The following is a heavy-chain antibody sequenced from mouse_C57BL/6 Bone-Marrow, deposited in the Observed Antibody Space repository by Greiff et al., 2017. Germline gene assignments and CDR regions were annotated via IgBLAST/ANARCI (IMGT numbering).Heavy chain of an antibody. J-gene: IGHJ2*01. Sequence: LVESGPELVKPGASVKLSCKASGYTFTSYDINWVKQRHGQGLEWIGWIYPRDGSTKYNEKFKGKATLTVDTSSSTAYMELHSLTSEDSAVYFCSLLITTVVGDYWGQGTTLTVSS. V-gene: IGHV1-85*01. CDR2: IYPRDGST. D-gene: IGHD1-1*01. CDR1: GYTFTSYD. CDR3: SLLITTVVGDY.